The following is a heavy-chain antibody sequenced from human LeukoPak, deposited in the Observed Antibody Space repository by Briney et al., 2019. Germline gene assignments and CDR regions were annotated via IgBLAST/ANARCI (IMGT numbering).Heavy chain of an antibody. CDR2: INGDGIST. V-gene: IGHV3-74*01. Sequence: PGGSLRLSCAASGFTFSNYWMHWVRQAPGKGLVWVSRINGDGISTGYADSVKGRFTVSRDNAKKTLYLQMNSLRAEDTAVYYCARGGYCSSSVCYSLNAFDIWGQGTMFTVSS. D-gene: IGHD2-2*01. J-gene: IGHJ3*02. CDR3: ARGGYCSSSVCYSLNAFDI. CDR1: GFTFSNYW.